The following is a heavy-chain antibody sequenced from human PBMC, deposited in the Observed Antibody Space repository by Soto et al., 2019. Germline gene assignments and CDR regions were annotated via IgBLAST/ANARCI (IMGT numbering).Heavy chain of an antibody. J-gene: IGHJ5*02. D-gene: IGHD2-2*01. CDR1: GDYIHVGGYY. CDR3: GADLTSYANCIDP. Sequence: PSETLSLTCSVSGDYIHVGGYYWTWIRQRPGKGLEWMGYIYYTGRTCYNPSLESRLTMSVDRSKNQFSLRLTSVTAADTAVYFWGADLTSYANCIDPWGQGTLVTVSS. CDR2: IYYTGRT. V-gene: IGHV4-31*03.